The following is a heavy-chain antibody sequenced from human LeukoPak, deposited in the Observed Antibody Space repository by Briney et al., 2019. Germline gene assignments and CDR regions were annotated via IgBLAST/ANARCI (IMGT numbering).Heavy chain of an antibody. J-gene: IGHJ3*02. CDR1: GFTFSSYA. CDR3: AKRSTYYYDSRDAFDI. V-gene: IGHV3-23*01. D-gene: IGHD3-22*01. Sequence: PGGSLRLSCAASGFTFSSYAMSWVRQAPGKGLEWVSAISGSGGSTYYADSVKGRFTISRDNSKNTLYLQMNSLRAEDTAVYYCAKRSTYYYDSRDAFDIWGQGTMVTVSS. CDR2: ISGSGGST.